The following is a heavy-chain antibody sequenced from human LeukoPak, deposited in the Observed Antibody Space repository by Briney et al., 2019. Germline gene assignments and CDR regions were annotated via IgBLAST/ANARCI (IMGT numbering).Heavy chain of an antibody. CDR3: ARGGSSIVGATELDY. D-gene: IGHD1-26*01. J-gene: IGHJ4*02. Sequence: SVKVSCKASGGTFSSYAISWVRQAPGQGLEWMGGIIPIFGTANYAQKFQGRVTMTRDMSTSTVYMELSSLRSEDTAMYYCARGGSSIVGATELDYWGQGTLVTVSS. V-gene: IGHV1-69*05. CDR2: IIPIFGTA. CDR1: GGTFSSYA.